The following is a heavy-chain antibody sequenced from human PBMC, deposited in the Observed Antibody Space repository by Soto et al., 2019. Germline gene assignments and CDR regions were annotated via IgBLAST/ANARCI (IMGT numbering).Heavy chain of an antibody. V-gene: IGHV4-34*01. Sequence: QVQLQQWGAGLLKPSETLSLTCAVYGGSFSGYYWSWIRQPPGKGLEWIGEINHSGSTNYNPSLRSRVTISVDTSKNQFPLKLSSVTAADTAVYYCARRAVADNSIGRYNWFDPWGQGTLVTVSS. CDR3: ARRAVADNSIGRYNWFDP. D-gene: IGHD6-19*01. CDR2: INHSGST. J-gene: IGHJ5*02. CDR1: GGSFSGYY.